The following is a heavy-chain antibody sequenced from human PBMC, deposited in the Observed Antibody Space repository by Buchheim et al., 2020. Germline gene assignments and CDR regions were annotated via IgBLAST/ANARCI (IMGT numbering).Heavy chain of an antibody. V-gene: IGHV3-33*01. CDR2: IWYDGSNK. D-gene: IGHD6-13*01. Sequence: QVQLVESGGGVVQPGRSLRLSCAASGFTFSSYGMHWVRQAPGKGLEWGAVIWYDGSNKYYADSVKGRFTISRDNSKNTLYLQMNSLRAEDTAVYYCARGIAAAGFYYYYGMDVWGQGTT. CDR1: GFTFSSYG. J-gene: IGHJ6*02. CDR3: ARGIAAAGFYYYYGMDV.